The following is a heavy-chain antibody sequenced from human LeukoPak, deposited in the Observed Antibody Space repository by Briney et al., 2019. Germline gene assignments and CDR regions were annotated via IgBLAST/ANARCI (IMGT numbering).Heavy chain of an antibody. Sequence: GGSLRLSCAASGFTVSSNYMSWVRQAPGKGLEWVSVIYSGGSTYYADSVKGRFAISRDNSKNTLYLQMNSLRAEDTAVYYCATDQSSNIAVFSNWGQGTLVTVSS. CDR3: ATDQSSNIAVFSN. D-gene: IGHD6-19*01. CDR1: GFTVSSNY. J-gene: IGHJ4*02. V-gene: IGHV3-66*01. CDR2: IYSGGST.